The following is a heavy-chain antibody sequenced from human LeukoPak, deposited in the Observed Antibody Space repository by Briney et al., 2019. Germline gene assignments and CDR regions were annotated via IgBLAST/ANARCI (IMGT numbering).Heavy chain of an antibody. CDR3: ARDGDKKRGYSYGPDY. CDR1: GGSISSGGYY. Sequence: SETLSLTCTVSGGSISSGGYYWSWIRQPPGKGLEWIGYFYHSGSTYYNPSLKSRVTISVDRSKNQFSLKLSSVTAADTAVYYCARDGDKKRGYSYGPDYWGQGTLVTVSS. V-gene: IGHV4-30-2*01. J-gene: IGHJ4*02. D-gene: IGHD5-18*01. CDR2: FYHSGST.